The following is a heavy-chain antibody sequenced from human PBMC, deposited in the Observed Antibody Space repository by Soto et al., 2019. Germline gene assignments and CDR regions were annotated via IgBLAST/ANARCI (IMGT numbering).Heavy chain of an antibody. D-gene: IGHD3-10*01. J-gene: IGHJ4*02. V-gene: IGHV1-24*01. Sequence: ASVKVSCKVSGYTLTELSMHWARQAPGKGLEWMGGFDPEDGETIYAQKFQGRVTMTEDTSTDTAYMELSSLRSEDTAVYYCATDRTVVRGVTSDYWGQGTLVTVSS. CDR3: ATDRTVVRGVTSDY. CDR1: GYTLTELS. CDR2: FDPEDGET.